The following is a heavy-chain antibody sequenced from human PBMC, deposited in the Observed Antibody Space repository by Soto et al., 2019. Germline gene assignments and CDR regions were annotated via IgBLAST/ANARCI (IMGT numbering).Heavy chain of an antibody. CDR1: GYTFTSYY. CDR2: INPSGGIA. CDR3: VARYYYGSGSYPYYYYGMDV. D-gene: IGHD3-10*01. Sequence: ASVKVSCKASGYTFTSYYMHWVRQAPGQGLEWMGIINPSGGIANYAQKFQGRVTITADKSTSTAYMELSSLRSEDTAVYYCVARYYYGSGSYPYYYYGMDVWGQGTTVTVSS. V-gene: IGHV1-46*01. J-gene: IGHJ6*02.